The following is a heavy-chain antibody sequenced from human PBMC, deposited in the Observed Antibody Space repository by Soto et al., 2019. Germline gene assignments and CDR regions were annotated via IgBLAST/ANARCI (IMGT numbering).Heavy chain of an antibody. CDR2: IFSNDEK. V-gene: IGHV2-26*01. CDR1: GFSLSNAKMG. J-gene: IGHJ4*02. D-gene: IGHD2-15*01. Sequence: QVTLKEYGPVLVKPTETLTLTCTVSGFSLSNAKMGVSWIRQPPEKALERLAHIFSNDEKSYSTSLKSRLTISKDTSKSQVVLTMTNMDPVDTATYYCARITSYCSGGSCYLLPFDYWGQGTLVTVSS. CDR3: ARITSYCSGGSCYLLPFDY.